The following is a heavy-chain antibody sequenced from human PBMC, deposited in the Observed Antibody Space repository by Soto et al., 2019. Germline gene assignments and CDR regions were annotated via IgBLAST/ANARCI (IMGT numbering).Heavy chain of an antibody. CDR1: GFTFNSYG. D-gene: IGHD5-18*01. J-gene: IGHJ4*02. V-gene: IGHV3-30*04. CDR3: ARRGEGYSYAGY. CDR2: ISSDGRSE. Sequence: QVHLVESEGGVVQPGRSLRLSCAASGFTFNSYGMHWVRQAPGRGLDWVASISSDGRSEHYTDSVKGRFTISRDNFKNTLYLHLNNLRSEDTAMYYFARRGEGYSYAGYWGQGTLVTLSS.